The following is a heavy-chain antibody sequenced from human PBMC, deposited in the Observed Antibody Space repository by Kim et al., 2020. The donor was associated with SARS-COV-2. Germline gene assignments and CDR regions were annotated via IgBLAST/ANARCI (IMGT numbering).Heavy chain of an antibody. CDR2: IKEDGSDK. J-gene: IGHJ4*02. V-gene: IGHV3-7*01. CDR1: GFAFSSSW. CDR3: ARSYR. Sequence: GGSLRLSCAASGFAFSSSWMSWVRQPPGKGLEWVANIKEDGSDKYYVDSVKGRFTVSRDNAKNSLYLQMNSLRAEDTAVYYCARSYRWGQGTLVTVSS. D-gene: IGHD3-16*01.